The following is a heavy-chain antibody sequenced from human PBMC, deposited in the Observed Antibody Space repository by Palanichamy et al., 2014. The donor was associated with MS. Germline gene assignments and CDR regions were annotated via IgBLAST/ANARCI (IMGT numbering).Heavy chain of an antibody. Sequence: QVHLVQSGAEVKKPGSSVKVSCKASGDSFNSYGFNWVRQAPGQGLEWMGGIIPLIGTVKYGQRFQGRVTISADDSTNTVNMELSSLTSGDTAVFYCARITGGDGMDVWGQGTTVIVS. CDR3: ARITGGDGMDV. V-gene: IGHV1-69*01. CDR2: IIPLIGTV. D-gene: IGHD2-8*02. CDR1: GDSFNSYG. J-gene: IGHJ6*02.